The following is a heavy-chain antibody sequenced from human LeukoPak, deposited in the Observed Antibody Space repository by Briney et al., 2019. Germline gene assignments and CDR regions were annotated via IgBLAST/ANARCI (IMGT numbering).Heavy chain of an antibody. CDR2: INPNGGRT. V-gene: IGHV1-46*01. CDR3: ARGDYYSNY. Sequence: GASVKVSCTASENTFTNYYMHWVRQAPGQGLEWLGIINPNGGRTAYAQNFQGRVSMTRDTSTTTVYMELSSLRSDDTAMYYCARGDYYSNYWGQGTLVTVSS. J-gene: IGHJ4*02. D-gene: IGHD2-21*01. CDR1: ENTFTNYY.